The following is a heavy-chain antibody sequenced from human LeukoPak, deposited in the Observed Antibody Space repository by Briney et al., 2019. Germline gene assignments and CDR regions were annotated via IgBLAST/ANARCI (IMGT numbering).Heavy chain of an antibody. J-gene: IGHJ2*01. Sequence: PSETLSLTCAVYGGSFSGYYWSWIRQPPGKGLEWIGEINHSGSTNYNPSLKSRVTISVDTSKNQFSLKLSSVTAADTAVYYCARITFRSYFDLWGRGTLVTVSS. CDR1: GGSFSGYY. D-gene: IGHD2/OR15-2a*01. CDR3: ARITFRSYFDL. V-gene: IGHV4-34*01. CDR2: INHSGST.